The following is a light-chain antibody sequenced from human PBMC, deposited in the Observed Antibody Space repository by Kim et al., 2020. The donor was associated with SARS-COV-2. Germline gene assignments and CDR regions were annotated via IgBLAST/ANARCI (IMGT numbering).Light chain of an antibody. Sequence: SVTITGAGTTSNSGAGYDVNWYQQFPGTAPKLLINANTNRPSGVPDRFSASQSGTSASLAITGLQADDEADYYCQSFDNSLSGVIFGGGTQLTVL. CDR2: ANT. V-gene: IGLV1-40*01. CDR3: QSFDNSLSGVI. CDR1: TSNSGAGYD. J-gene: IGLJ2*01.